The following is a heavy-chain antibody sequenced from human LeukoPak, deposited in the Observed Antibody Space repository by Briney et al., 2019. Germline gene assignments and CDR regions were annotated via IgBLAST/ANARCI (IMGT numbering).Heavy chain of an antibody. Sequence: ASVKVSCRTSEYTFIDYYIHWVRQAPGQGPEWMGWINPKSGGTKYAQKFQGRITVTRDTYITTVYMDLSRLRSDDTAVYYCARDRNYVWGSYAVFQFWGQGTMVTVS. CDR1: EYTFIDYY. J-gene: IGHJ3*01. CDR2: INPKSGGT. CDR3: ARDRNYVWGSYAVFQF. D-gene: IGHD3-16*01. V-gene: IGHV1-2*02.